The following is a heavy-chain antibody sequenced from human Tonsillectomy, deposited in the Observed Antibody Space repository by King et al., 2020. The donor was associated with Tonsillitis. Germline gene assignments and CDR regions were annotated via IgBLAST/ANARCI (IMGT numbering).Heavy chain of an antibody. CDR1: GFSLNNPIMG. D-gene: IGHD5-24*01. CDR2: IVSDDEK. J-gene: IGHJ4*02. V-gene: IGHV2-26*01. CDR3: ARIGGELSTTFDY. Sequence: TLKESGPVLVKPTETLTLTCTVSGFSLNNPIMGVSCIRQPPGKALEWLAHIVSDDEKTYSTALKSRLAISKDTSKSQVVLTMTNLDPVDTATYYCARIGGELSTTFDYWGPGTLVTVSS.